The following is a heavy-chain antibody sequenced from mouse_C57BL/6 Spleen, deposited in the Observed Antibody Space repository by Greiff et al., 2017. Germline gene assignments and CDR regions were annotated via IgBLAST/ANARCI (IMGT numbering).Heavy chain of an antibody. CDR2: NYPGDGDT. CDR3: ARWAMDY. CDR1: GYAFSSSW. V-gene: IGHV1-82*01. J-gene: IGHJ4*01. Sequence: QVQLQQSGPELVKPGASVKISCKASGYAFSSSWMNWVKQRPGKGLEWIGRNYPGDGDTNYNGKFKGKATLTADKSSSTAYMQLSSLTSEDSAVCFCARWAMDYWGQGTSVTVSS.